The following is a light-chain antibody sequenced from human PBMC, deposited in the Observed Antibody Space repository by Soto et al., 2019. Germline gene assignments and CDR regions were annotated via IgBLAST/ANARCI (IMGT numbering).Light chain of an antibody. Sequence: QLVLTQPASLSASPGASASLTCTLRSGFNVGSYRIYWYQQNPGSPPQYLLRYWADSDKHQGSRVPSRFSGSKDASANAGILLDSGLQSEDQADYYCKIWHTRAYVVGTGTKLTVL. CDR2: YWADSDK. CDR1: SGFNVGSYR. CDR3: KIWHTRAYV. J-gene: IGLJ1*01. V-gene: IGLV5-45*01.